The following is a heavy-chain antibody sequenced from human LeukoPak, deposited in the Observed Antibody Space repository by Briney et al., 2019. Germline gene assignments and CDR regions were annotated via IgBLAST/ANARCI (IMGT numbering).Heavy chain of an antibody. Sequence: SETLSLTCAVYGGSFSGYYWSWIRQPPGKGLEWIGEINHSGSTNYNPSLKSRVTISVDTSKNQFSLKLSSVTAADTAVYYCVRGRGGSYYFYWGQGTLVTVSS. D-gene: IGHD1-26*01. CDR1: GGSFSGYY. CDR2: INHSGST. V-gene: IGHV4-34*01. J-gene: IGHJ4*02. CDR3: VRGRGGSYYFY.